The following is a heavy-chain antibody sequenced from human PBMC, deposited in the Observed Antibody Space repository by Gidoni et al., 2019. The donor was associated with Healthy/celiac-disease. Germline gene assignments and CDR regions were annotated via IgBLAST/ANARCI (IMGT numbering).Heavy chain of an antibody. D-gene: IGHD1-26*01. CDR3: AKGEANRYYYYYGMDV. J-gene: IGHJ6*02. Sequence: EVQLLESGGGWVQPGGYLRLSCAAYGFTFSSYAMSWVRQAPGKGLEWVSAISGSGGSTYYADSVKGRFTISRDNSKNTLYLQMNSLRAEDTAVYYCAKGEANRYYYYYGMDVWGQGTTVTVSS. CDR2: ISGSGGST. CDR1: GFTFSSYA. V-gene: IGHV3-23*01.